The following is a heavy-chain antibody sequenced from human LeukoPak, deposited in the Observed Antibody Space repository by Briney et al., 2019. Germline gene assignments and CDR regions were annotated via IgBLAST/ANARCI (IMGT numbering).Heavy chain of an antibody. CDR3: AKGYESAFDI. V-gene: IGHV3-53*01. J-gene: IGHJ3*02. CDR2: IRAGGST. Sequence: GGSLRLSCAASGFIVSGNYMSWVRQAPGKGLEWVSVIRAGGSTSYADSVKGRFTISRDNSKNTLYLQMNSLRAEDTAVYYCAKGYESAFDIWGQGTMVTVSS. D-gene: IGHD2-15*01. CDR1: GFIVSGNY.